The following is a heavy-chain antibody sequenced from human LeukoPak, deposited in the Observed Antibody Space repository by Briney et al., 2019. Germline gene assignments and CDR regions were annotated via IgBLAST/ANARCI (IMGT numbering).Heavy chain of an antibody. CDR3: AHAGGRDPLQLNWFDP. D-gene: IGHD5-24*01. CDR1: GFSLTTSGVG. J-gene: IGHJ5*02. V-gene: IGHV2-5*02. CDR2: IYWDDDK. Sequence: KESGPTLVNPTQTLTLTCTFSGFSLTTSGVGVGWIRQPPGKALEWLALIYWDDDKYYSPSLKTRLTITQDTSKNQVVLTMTNMDPVDTGTYFCAHAGGRDPLQLNWFDPWGQGTLVTVSS.